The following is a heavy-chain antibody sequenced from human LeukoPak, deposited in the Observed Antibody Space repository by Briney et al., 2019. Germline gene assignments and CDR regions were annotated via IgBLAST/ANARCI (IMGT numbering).Heavy chain of an antibody. Sequence: SETLSLTCTVSGGSISSYYWSWIRQPPGKGLEWIGYIYYSGSTNYNPSLKSRVTISVDTSKNQFSPKLSSVTAADTAVYYCARDKYYDSSGYDYWGQGTLVTVSS. D-gene: IGHD3-22*01. CDR1: GGSISSYY. CDR2: IYYSGST. V-gene: IGHV4-59*01. J-gene: IGHJ4*02. CDR3: ARDKYYDSSGYDY.